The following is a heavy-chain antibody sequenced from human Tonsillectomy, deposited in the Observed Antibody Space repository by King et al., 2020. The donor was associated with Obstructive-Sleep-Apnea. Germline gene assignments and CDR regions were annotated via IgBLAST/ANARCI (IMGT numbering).Heavy chain of an antibody. CDR2: MNPNSGNT. CDR1: GDSFTTYD. CDR3: ARRTGWYYFDY. V-gene: IGHV1-8*01. D-gene: IGHD2-8*02. J-gene: IGHJ4*02. Sequence: QLVQSGAEVKKPGASVKVSCKASGDSFTTYDINWVRQATGQGLEWMGLMNPNSGNTGDAQKFQGTVTMTRNTSISTAYVELSSLRSEDTAVYYCARRTGWYYFDYWGQGILVTVSS.